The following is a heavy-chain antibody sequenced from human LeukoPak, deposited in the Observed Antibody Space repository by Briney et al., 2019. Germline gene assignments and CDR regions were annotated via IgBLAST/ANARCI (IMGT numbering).Heavy chain of an antibody. D-gene: IGHD1-1*01. Sequence: GRSLRLSWAASGFTFSSYGMHWVRQAPGKGLEWVAVISYDGSNKYYADSVKGRFTISRDNSKNTLYLQMNSLRAEDTAVYYCAKDMGETGTTAPSPVDYWGQGTLVTVSS. CDR3: AKDMGETGTTAPSPVDY. V-gene: IGHV3-30*18. J-gene: IGHJ4*02. CDR2: ISYDGSNK. CDR1: GFTFSSYG.